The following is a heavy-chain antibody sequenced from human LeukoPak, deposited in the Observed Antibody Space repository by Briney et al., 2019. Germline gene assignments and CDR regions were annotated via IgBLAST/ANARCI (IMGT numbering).Heavy chain of an antibody. CDR1: GGSISSGSHY. V-gene: IGHV4-39*07. CDR2: INHSGST. CDR3: ARVISSSLDY. Sequence: KTSETLSLTCSVSGGSISSGSHYWGWIRQPPGKGLEWIGEINHSGSTNYNPSLKSRVTISVDTSKNQFSLKLSSVTAADTAVYYCARVISSSLDYWGQGTLVTVSS. J-gene: IGHJ4*02. D-gene: IGHD6-13*01.